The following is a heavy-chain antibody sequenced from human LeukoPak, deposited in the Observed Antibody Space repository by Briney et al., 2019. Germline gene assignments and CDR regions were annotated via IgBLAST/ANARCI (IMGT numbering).Heavy chain of an antibody. J-gene: IGHJ3*02. CDR3: ASVGYYDSSGYYEDAFDI. CDR1: GGSFSGYY. D-gene: IGHD3-22*01. CDR2: INHSGST. V-gene: IGHV4-34*01. Sequence: SETLSLTXAVYGGSFSGYYRSWIRQPPGKGLEWIGEINHSGSTNYNPSLKSRVTISVDTSKNQFSLKLSSVTAADTAVYYCASVGYYDSSGYYEDAFDIWGQGTMVTVSS.